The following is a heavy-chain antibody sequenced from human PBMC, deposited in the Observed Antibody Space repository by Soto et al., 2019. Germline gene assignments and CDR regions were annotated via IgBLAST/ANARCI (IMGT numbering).Heavy chain of an antibody. CDR2: ISNDGSNK. D-gene: IGHD3-22*01. CDR3: ARDAGRDYYDSSGATVGYFDY. J-gene: IGHJ4*02. Sequence: GGSLRLSCAASGFTFSSYAMHWVRQAPGKGLEWVALISNDGSNKYNADFVKGRFTISRDNSKNTLYLQMNSLRAEDTAVYYCARDAGRDYYDSSGATVGYFDYWGQGTLVTVSS. CDR1: GFTFSSYA. V-gene: IGHV3-30-3*01.